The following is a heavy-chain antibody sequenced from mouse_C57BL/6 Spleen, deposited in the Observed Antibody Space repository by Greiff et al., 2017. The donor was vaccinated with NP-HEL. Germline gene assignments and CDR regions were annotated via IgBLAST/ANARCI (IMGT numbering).Heavy chain of an antibody. D-gene: IGHD1-1*01. CDR1: GFSLTSYA. CDR2: IWTGGGT. J-gene: IGHJ3*01. V-gene: IGHV2-9-1*01. Sequence: VKLVESGPGLVAPSQSLSITCTVSGFSLTSYAISWVRQPPGKGLEWLGVIWTGGGTNYNSALKSRLSISKDNSKSQVFLKMNSLQTDDTARYYCARREGSSYTSWFAYWGQGTLVTVSA. CDR3: ARREGSSYTSWFAY.